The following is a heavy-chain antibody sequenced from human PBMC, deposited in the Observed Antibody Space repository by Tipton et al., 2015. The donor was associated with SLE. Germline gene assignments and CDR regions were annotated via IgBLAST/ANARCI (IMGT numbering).Heavy chain of an antibody. CDR2: IYYSGTT. V-gene: IGHV4-59*01. CDR1: GTSISSNY. D-gene: IGHD6-13*01. Sequence: TLSLTCTVSGTSISSNYWSWIRQSPGKGLEWIGYIYYSGTTNSNPSLKSRVTLSIGTSKNQFSLKVTSVTASDTAVYYCARGGGDSSSCQDFDHWGQGNSVTVAS. CDR3: ARGGGDSSSCQDFDH. J-gene: IGHJ4*02.